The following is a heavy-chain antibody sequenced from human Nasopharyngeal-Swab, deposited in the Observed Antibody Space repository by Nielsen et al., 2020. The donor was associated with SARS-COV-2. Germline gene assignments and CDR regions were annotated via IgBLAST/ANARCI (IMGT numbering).Heavy chain of an antibody. CDR2: IYYSGST. J-gene: IGHJ4*02. D-gene: IGHD3/OR15-3a*01. Sequence: GSLRLSCTVSGGSISSYYWSWIRQPPGKGLEWIGYIYYSGSTNYNPSLKSRVTISVDTSKNQFSLKLSSVTAADTAVYYCARDRPIHEYWTSWQSYFDFWGQGTLVTVSS. CDR1: GGSISSYY. V-gene: IGHV4-59*01. CDR3: ARDRPIHEYWTSWQSYFDF.